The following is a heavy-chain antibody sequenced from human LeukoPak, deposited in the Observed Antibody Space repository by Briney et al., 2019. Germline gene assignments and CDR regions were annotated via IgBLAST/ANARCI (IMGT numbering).Heavy chain of an antibody. CDR1: GVSFSGHY. J-gene: IGHJ3*02. V-gene: IGHV4-59*11. Sequence: SETLSLTCAVYGVSFSGHYWSWIRQPPGKGLEWIGYIYYSGSTNYNPSLKSRVTISVDTSKNQFSLKLSSVTAADTAVYYCARDPIQLWSEAYYYDSSGDAFDIWGQGTMVTVSS. D-gene: IGHD3-22*01. CDR2: IYYSGST. CDR3: ARDPIQLWSEAYYYDSSGDAFDI.